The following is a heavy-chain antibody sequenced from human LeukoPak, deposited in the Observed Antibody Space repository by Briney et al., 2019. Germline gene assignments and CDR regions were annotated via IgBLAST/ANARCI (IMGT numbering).Heavy chain of an antibody. D-gene: IGHD5-12*01. Sequence: SETLSLTCTVSGGSINRYFWSWIRQPPGKGLEWIGHIYYSGTTNYNPSLKNRVTVSVDMSKNQFSLKLTSVTAADTAVYYCARVSSGYQRWFDPWGQGILVTVSS. V-gene: IGHV4-59*01. CDR3: ARVSSGYQRWFDP. CDR2: IYYSGTT. J-gene: IGHJ5*02. CDR1: GGSINRYF.